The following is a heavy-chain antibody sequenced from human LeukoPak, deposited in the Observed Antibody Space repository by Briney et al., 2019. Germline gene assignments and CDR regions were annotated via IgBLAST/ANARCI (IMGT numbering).Heavy chain of an antibody. D-gene: IGHD1-20*01. CDR2: IIPIFGTA. Sequence: ASVKVSCKASGGTFSSYAISWVRQAPGQGLEWMGGIIPIFGTANYAQKFQGRVTITADESTSTAYMELSSLRSEDTAVYYCARGRPPDNWNEPLDYWGQGTLVTVSS. CDR3: ARGRPPDNWNEPLDY. J-gene: IGHJ4*02. V-gene: IGHV1-69*13. CDR1: GGTFSSYA.